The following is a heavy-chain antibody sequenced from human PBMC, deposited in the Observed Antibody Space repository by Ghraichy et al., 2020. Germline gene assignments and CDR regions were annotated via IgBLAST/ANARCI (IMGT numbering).Heavy chain of an antibody. V-gene: IGHV3-30*18. Sequence: GGSLRLSCAASGFTFSSYGMHWVRQAPGKGLEWVAVISNDGSKKYYADSVKGRFTISRDNSKNTLYLHMNSLTAEDTAVYYCAKDSSPNHNYYGMDVWGHGTTVTVSS. CDR3: AKDSSPNHNYYGMDV. D-gene: IGHD1-14*01. J-gene: IGHJ6*02. CDR2: ISNDGSKK. CDR1: GFTFSSYG.